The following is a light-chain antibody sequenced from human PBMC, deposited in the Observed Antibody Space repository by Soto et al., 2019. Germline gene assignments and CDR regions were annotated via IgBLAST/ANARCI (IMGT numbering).Light chain of an antibody. CDR2: EGS. V-gene: IGLV2-23*01. Sequence: QSALTQPASVSGSPGQSITISCTGTSSDVGIYNLVSWYQQHPGKAPKLMIYEGSQRPSGVSNRFSGSKSGNTASLTISGLQAEDEADYYCCSYAGSSTHVVFGGGTKLTVL. CDR1: SSDVGIYNL. CDR3: CSYAGSSTHVV. J-gene: IGLJ2*01.